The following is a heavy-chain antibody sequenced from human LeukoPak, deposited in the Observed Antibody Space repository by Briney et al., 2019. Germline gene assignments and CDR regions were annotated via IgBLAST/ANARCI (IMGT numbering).Heavy chain of an antibody. CDR2: ISYSGNT. D-gene: IGHD3-10*01. Sequence: SETLSLTCTVSGGSISSYYWSWIRQPPGKGLEWIGYISYSGNTNYNPSLKSRVTISVDTSKNQFSLKLSSVTAADTAVHYCARSLNYYGSGSNWFDPWGQGTLVTVSS. V-gene: IGHV4-59*12. CDR1: GGSISSYY. CDR3: ARSLNYYGSGSNWFDP. J-gene: IGHJ5*02.